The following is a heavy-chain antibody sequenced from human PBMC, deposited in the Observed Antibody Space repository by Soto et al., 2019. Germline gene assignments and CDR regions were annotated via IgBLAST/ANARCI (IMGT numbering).Heavy chain of an antibody. Sequence: EVQLVESGGGLVKPGESLRLSCAASGFTFTNAWMNWVRQAPGKGLEWVGRIRSKTDGGTPDYAAPVKGRFTISRDESKNTLYVQMNSLKAEDTAIYYCTTEKGYWGQGTLGTVSS. CDR2: IRSKTDGGTP. J-gene: IGHJ4*02. V-gene: IGHV3-15*07. CDR3: TTEKGY. CDR1: GFTFTNAW.